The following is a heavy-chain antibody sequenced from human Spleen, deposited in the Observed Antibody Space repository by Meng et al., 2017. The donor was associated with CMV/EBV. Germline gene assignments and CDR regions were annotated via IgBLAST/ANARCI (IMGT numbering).Heavy chain of an antibody. CDR1: GFTFSSYA. CDR2: ISGSGGST. J-gene: IGHJ4*02. D-gene: IGHD3-3*01. Sequence: GESLKISCVASGFTFSSYAMSWVRQAPGKGLEWVSAISGSGGSTYYADSVKGRFTISRDNSKNTLYLQMNSLRAEDTAVYYCAKENDYDFWSGYWSVDYWGQGTLVTVSS. CDR3: AKENDYDFWSGYWSVDY. V-gene: IGHV3-23*01.